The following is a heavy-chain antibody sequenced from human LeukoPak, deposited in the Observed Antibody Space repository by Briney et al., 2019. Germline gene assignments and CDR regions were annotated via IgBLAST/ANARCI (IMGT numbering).Heavy chain of an antibody. Sequence: KPSETLSLTCTVSGGSVSSASYYWTWIRQPPGKGLEWIGYIYYSGSTKYNPSLKSRVSISVDTSKNQSSLRLTSVTAADTAVYYCARFTTGYSSSWYYFDYWGQGTLVTVSS. CDR3: ARFTTGYSSSWYYFDY. V-gene: IGHV4-61*01. CDR2: IYYSGST. D-gene: IGHD6-13*01. J-gene: IGHJ4*02. CDR1: GGSVSSASYY.